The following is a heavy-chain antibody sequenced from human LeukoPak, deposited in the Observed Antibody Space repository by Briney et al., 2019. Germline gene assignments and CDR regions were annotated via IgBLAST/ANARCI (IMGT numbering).Heavy chain of an antibody. CDR3: ARARRCGFNDDYGACFDC. V-gene: IGHV3-53*01. D-gene: IGHD4-17*01. CDR2: LYSGGNI. J-gene: IGHJ4*02. Sequence: GGSLRLSCAVSGFTVSSNHMTWVRLAPGKGLEWVSSLYSGGNIYYTDSVRGRFTISRDSSKNTLYLQMNSLRAEDTDLYYCARARRCGFNDDYGACFDCWGQGTLVTVSS. CDR1: GFTVSSNH.